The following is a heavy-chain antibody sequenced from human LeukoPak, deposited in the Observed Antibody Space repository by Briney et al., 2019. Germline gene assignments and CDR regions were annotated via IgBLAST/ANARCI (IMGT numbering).Heavy chain of an antibody. V-gene: IGHV3-21*01. D-gene: IGHD4-17*01. Sequence: GGSLRLSCAASGFTFSSYSMNWVRQAPGKGLEWVSSISSSSSYIYYAHSVKGRFTISRDNAKNSLYLKMNSLRAEDTAVYYCARVHYGDYAGYWGQGTLVTVSS. CDR1: GFTFSSYS. CDR3: ARVHYGDYAGY. CDR2: ISSSSSYI. J-gene: IGHJ4*02.